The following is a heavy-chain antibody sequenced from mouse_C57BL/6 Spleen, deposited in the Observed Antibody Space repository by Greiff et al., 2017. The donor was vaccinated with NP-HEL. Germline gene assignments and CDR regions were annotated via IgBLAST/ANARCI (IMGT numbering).Heavy chain of an antibody. V-gene: IGHV1-50*01. CDR3: APTTVAMDY. CDR1: GYTFTSYW. CDR2: IDPSDSYT. J-gene: IGHJ4*01. D-gene: IGHD1-1*01. Sequence: QVQLKQPGAELVKPGASVKLSCKASGYTFTSYWMQWVKQRPGQGLEWIGEIDPSDSYTNYNQKFKGKATLTVDTSSSTAYMQLSSLTSEDSAVYYCAPTTVAMDYWGQGTSVTVSS.